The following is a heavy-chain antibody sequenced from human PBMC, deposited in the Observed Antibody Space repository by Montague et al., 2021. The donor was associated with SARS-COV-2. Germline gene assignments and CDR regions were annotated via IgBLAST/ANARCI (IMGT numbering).Heavy chain of an antibody. V-gene: IGHV6-1*01. J-gene: IGHJ4*02. Sequence: CAISGDSVSSNIATWNWIRQSPSRGLEWLGRTYYRSKWYNDYAESVKSRITTDPDTSKHQFSLHLNPVTPEDTAVYYCARIPVGSKYYFDFWGQGTLVTVSS. CDR3: ARIPVGSKYYFDF. CDR1: GDSVSSNIAT. D-gene: IGHD2-2*01. CDR2: TYYRSKWYN.